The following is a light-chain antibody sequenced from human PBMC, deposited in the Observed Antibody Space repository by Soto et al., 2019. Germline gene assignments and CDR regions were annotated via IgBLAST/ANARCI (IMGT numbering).Light chain of an antibody. CDR3: HACDRSVNYV. CDR2: QDN. CDR1: KLGDKF. V-gene: IGLV3-1*01. Sequence: SYELTQPPSVSVSPGQTASITCSGEKLGDKFACWYQQKPGQSPVLVIYQDNKRPSGIPDRFSGSNSGNTATLTISGTQAMDEADYYCHACDRSVNYVFGTLTKVT. J-gene: IGLJ1*01.